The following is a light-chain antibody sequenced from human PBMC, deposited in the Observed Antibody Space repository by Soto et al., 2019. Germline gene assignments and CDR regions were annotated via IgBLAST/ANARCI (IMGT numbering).Light chain of an antibody. V-gene: IGLV2-14*01. CDR3: SSYRYKDTRV. Sequence: QSVLTQPASVSGSPGQSITIPCTGTSSDVGGYNYVSWYQQYPGKVPKLMIYQVTNRPSGVSDRFSGSKSGNTAFLIISGLQAEDEGDYYCSSYRYKDTRVFGGGTKLTVL. J-gene: IGLJ2*01. CDR2: QVT. CDR1: SSDVGGYNY.